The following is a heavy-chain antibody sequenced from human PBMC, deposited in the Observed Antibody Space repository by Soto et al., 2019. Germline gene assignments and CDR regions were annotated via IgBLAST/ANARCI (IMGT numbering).Heavy chain of an antibody. Sequence: PGGSLRLSCAASGFSLYNYAMDWVRQAPGQGLEWVSRVNGDGSYTRYADSAKGRFTISRDNAKNTLYLQMNSLRDEDTAVYYCARERGPYYTDYWGQGTLVTVSS. CDR1: GFSLYNYA. V-gene: IGHV3-74*01. J-gene: IGHJ4*02. D-gene: IGHD1-26*01. CDR3: ARERGPYYTDY. CDR2: VNGDGSYT.